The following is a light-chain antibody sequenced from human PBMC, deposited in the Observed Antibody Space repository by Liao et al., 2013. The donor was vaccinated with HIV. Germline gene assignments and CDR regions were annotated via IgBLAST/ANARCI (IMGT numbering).Light chain of an antibody. J-gene: IGLJ2*01. CDR1: NIGRKT. Sequence: SYVLTQPPSVSVAPEETATITCGGDNIGRKTVHWYQQKPGQAPLLVIYYDTDRPSGVPERFSGFNSGNTATLTISRVEAGDEADYYCQVWHSSSDHVVFGGGTKLTVL. V-gene: IGLV3-21*04. CDR2: YDT. CDR3: QVWHSSSDHVV.